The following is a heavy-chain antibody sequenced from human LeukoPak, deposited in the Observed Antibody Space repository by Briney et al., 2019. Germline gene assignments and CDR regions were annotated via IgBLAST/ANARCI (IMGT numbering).Heavy chain of an antibody. CDR2: INPNSGGT. CDR1: GYTFTAYY. V-gene: IGHV1-2*02. J-gene: IGHJ4*02. CDR3: AREVYYGSGSYYKY. D-gene: IGHD3-10*01. Sequence: VASVKVSCKASGYTFTAYYMHWVRQAPGQGLEWMGWINPNSGGTNYAQKFQGRVTMTRDTSISTAYMELSRLRSDDTAVYYCAREVYYGSGSYYKYWGQGTLVTVSS.